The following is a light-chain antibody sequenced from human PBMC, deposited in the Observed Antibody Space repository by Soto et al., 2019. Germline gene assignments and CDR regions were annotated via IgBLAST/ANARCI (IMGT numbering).Light chain of an antibody. CDR2: GAS. CDR3: QQYGSSPPGLT. Sequence: EIVLTQSPGTLSLSPGERATLSCRASQSVSSSYLAWYQQKPGQAPRLLIYGASNRATGIPDRFSGSGSGTDFTLTISRLEPEDFALYYCQQYGSSPPGLTFGGGTKVEIK. J-gene: IGKJ4*01. V-gene: IGKV3-20*01. CDR1: QSVSSSY.